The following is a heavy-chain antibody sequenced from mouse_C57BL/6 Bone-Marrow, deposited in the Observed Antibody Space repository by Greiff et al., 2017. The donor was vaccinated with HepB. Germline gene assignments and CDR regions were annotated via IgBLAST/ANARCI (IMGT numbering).Heavy chain of an antibody. CDR3: TKGDLLWNYFDY. D-gene: IGHD2-1*01. Sequence: QVQLQQSGAELVRPGASVTLSCKASGYTFTDYEMHWVKQTPVHGLEWIGAIDPETGGTAYNQKFKGKAILTADKSSSTAYMELRSLTSEDSAVSYGTKGDLLWNYFDYWGQGTTLTVSS. V-gene: IGHV1-15*01. J-gene: IGHJ2*01. CDR2: IDPETGGT. CDR1: GYTFTDYE.